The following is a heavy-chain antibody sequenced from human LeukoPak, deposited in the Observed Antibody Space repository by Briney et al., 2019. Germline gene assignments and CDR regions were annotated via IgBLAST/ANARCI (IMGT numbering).Heavy chain of an antibody. V-gene: IGHV3-21*04. CDR1: GFTFSRYS. CDR2: ISISSNYI. Sequence: WGSLRLSCAASGFTFSRYSMNWVRQAPGKGLEWVSSISISSNYIYYPDSLKGRFTISRDNAKNSLYLQMSSLRSEDTAVYYCARATYYDILTGYQYYFDYGGQGTLVTVSA. D-gene: IGHD3-9*01. CDR3: ARATYYDILTGYQYYFDY. J-gene: IGHJ4*02.